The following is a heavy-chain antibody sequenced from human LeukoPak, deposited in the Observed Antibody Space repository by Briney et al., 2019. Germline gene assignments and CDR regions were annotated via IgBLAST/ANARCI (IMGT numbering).Heavy chain of an antibody. D-gene: IGHD2-15*01. V-gene: IGHV3-21*04. Sequence: GGSLRLSCAASGFTLSTYSLNWVRQAPGKGLEWVSSISSSSLYIYYADSVKGRFTISRDNAKNSLYLHMNSLRVEDTALYYCARDRVVVATTTPPYWYFDLWGRGTLVTVSS. CDR1: GFTLSTYS. J-gene: IGHJ2*01. CDR2: ISSSSLYI. CDR3: ARDRVVVATTTPPYWYFDL.